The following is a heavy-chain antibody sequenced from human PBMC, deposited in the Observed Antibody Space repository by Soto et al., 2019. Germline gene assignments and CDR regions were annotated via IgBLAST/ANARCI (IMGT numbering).Heavy chain of an antibody. CDR2: IYYSGST. D-gene: IGHD3-10*01. Sequence: SETLSLTCTVSGGSISSSSYYWGWIRQPPGKGLEWIGSIYYSGSTYYNPSLKSRVTISVDTSKNQFSLKLSSVTDADTAVYYCARHNGGITMVRGVIRDYYYYGMDVWGQGTTVTVSS. CDR1: GGSISSSSYY. J-gene: IGHJ6*02. CDR3: ARHNGGITMVRGVIRDYYYYGMDV. V-gene: IGHV4-39*01.